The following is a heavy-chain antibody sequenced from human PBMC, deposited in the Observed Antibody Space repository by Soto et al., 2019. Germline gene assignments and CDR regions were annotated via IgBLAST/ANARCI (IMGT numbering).Heavy chain of an antibody. CDR1: GFTFSDYY. D-gene: IGHD2-15*01. CDR3: ERSSFKDRPGDYCYYMDV. Sequence: QVQLVESGGGLVKPGGSLRLSCAASGFTFSDYYMSWIRQAPGKGLEWVSYISSSGSTIYYADSVKGRFTISRDNAKNSLYLQMNSLRAEDTAMYYCERSSFKDRPGDYCYYMDVWGKGTTVNVSS. CDR2: ISSSGSTI. J-gene: IGHJ6*03. V-gene: IGHV3-11*01.